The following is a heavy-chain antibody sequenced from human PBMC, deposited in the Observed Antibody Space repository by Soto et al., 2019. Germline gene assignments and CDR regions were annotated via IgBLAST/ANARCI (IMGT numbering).Heavy chain of an antibody. CDR3: ARGGGSPYHGHGFDY. V-gene: IGHV4-59*11. CDR2: IYYRGTT. CDR1: GVSTSNHY. J-gene: IGHJ4*02. D-gene: IGHD2-2*01. Sequence: QVQLQESGPGLVKPSETLSLTCSVSGVSTSNHYWTWIRKPPGQGPEWIGCIYYRGTTNYNASFHSRVTISVDTAKNPFSLKLTSVTTADTAVYYCARGGGSPYHGHGFDYWGQGILVTVSS.